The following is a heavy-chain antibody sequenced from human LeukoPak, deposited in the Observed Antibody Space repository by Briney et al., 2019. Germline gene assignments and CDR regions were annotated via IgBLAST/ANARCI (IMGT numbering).Heavy chain of an antibody. J-gene: IGHJ4*02. D-gene: IGHD4-23*01. V-gene: IGHV4-39*07. Sequence: PSETLSLTCTVSGGSISSSSYYWGWIRQPPGKGLEWIGSIYYSGSTYYNPSLKSRVTISVDTSKNQFSLKLSSVTAADTAVYYCAREPFLAHDYGGDWGQGTLVTVSS. CDR2: IYYSGST. CDR3: AREPFLAHDYGGD. CDR1: GGSISSSSYY.